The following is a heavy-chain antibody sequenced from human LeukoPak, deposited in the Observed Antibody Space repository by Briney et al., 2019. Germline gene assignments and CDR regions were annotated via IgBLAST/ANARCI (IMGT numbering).Heavy chain of an antibody. V-gene: IGHV4-31*11. CDR3: ARRDGYKQFDF. J-gene: IGHJ4*02. Sequence: SETLSLTCAVSGGSIRSGGYYWSWIRHHPGGGLGWIGYIYYSGSIYYKPSLKSRVSISMDMSRNQFSPNLRSVTAADTAMYFCARRDGYKQFDFWGQGTLVTVSS. D-gene: IGHD5-24*01. CDR1: GGSIRSGGYY. CDR2: IYYSGSI.